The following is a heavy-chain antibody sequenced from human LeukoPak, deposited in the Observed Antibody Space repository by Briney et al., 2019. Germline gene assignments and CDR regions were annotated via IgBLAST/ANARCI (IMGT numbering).Heavy chain of an antibody. CDR3: ARRGGLRFLEWLRTNYYYYYGMDV. D-gene: IGHD3-3*01. J-gene: IGHJ6*02. CDR2: INHSGST. V-gene: IGHV4-34*01. Sequence: PSETLSLTCAVYGGSFSGYYWSWIRQPPGKGLEWIEEINHSGSTNYNPSLKSRVTISVDTSKNQFSLKLSSVTAADTAVYYCARRGGLRFLEWLRTNYYYYYGMDVWGQGTTVTVSS. CDR1: GGSFSGYY.